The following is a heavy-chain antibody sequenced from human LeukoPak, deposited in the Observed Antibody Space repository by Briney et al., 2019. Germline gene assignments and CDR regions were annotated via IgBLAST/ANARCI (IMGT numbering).Heavy chain of an antibody. CDR1: GITLSNYG. J-gene: IGHJ4*02. CDR2: ISDSGGRT. Sequence: GGSLRLSCAVSGITLSNYGMSWVRQAPGKGLEWVAGISDSGGRTKYADSVKGRFTISRDNPKNTLYLQMNSLRAEDTAVYFCAKRGAVIRVILVGFHKEAYYFDSWGQGALVTVSS. D-gene: IGHD3-22*01. V-gene: IGHV3-23*01. CDR3: AKRGAVIRVILVGFHKEAYYFDS.